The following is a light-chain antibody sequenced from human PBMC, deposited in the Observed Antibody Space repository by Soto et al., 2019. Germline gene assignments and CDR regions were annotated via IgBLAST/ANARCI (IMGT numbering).Light chain of an antibody. CDR1: QSASDN. Sequence: EVVMTQSPATLSVSPGERATLSCRASQSASDNLAWYQQKPGQAPRLLIPGASTRATGIPANFSGSGSGTEFTLSLSSLQSEDSAVYYCQQYYNWPPTFGLGTKVEI. CDR2: GAS. CDR3: QQYYNWPPT. V-gene: IGKV3-15*01. J-gene: IGKJ1*01.